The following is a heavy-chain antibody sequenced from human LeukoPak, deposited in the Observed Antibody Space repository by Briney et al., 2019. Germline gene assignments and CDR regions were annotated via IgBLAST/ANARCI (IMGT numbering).Heavy chain of an antibody. CDR1: GGSISSSSYY. Sequence: SKTLSLTCTVSGGSISSSSYYWGWIRQPPGKGLEWIGSIYYSGSTYYNPSLKSRVTISVDTSKNQFSLKLSSVTAADTAVYYCAVAGRRRSFDYWGQGTLVTVSS. CDR3: AVAGRRRSFDY. V-gene: IGHV4-39*01. J-gene: IGHJ4*02. CDR2: IYYSGST. D-gene: IGHD6-19*01.